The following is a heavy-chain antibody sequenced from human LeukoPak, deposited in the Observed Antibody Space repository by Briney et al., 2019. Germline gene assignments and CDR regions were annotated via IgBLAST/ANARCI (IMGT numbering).Heavy chain of an antibody. V-gene: IGHV4-34*01. Sequence: SETLSLTCAVSGGSFSGYYWSWIRQPPGKGLEWIGEIKRSGSTNYNPSLKSRVTISVDTSTNQFSLELSSVTAADTAVYYCARGRSNYDFWSGQNWFDPWGQGTLVTVSS. CDR1: GGSFSGYY. J-gene: IGHJ5*02. D-gene: IGHD3-3*01. CDR2: IKRSGST. CDR3: ARGRSNYDFWSGQNWFDP.